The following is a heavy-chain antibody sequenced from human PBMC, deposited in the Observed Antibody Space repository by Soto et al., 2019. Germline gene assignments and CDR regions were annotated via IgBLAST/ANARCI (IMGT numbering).Heavy chain of an antibody. D-gene: IGHD4-17*01. Sequence: GGSLRLSCAASGFTFSSYSMTWVRRAPGKGLEWVSGIRPRGGTYYADSVKSRFTISRDNSKNTLYLQMNSLRAEDTAVYYCARASALNGDHPGDYWGQGTLVTVSS. V-gene: IGHV3-23*01. CDR1: GFTFSSYS. J-gene: IGHJ4*02. CDR3: ARASALNGDHPGDY. CDR2: IRPRGGT.